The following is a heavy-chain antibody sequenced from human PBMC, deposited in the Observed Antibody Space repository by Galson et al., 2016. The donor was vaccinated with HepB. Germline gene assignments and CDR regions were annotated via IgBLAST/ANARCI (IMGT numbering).Heavy chain of an antibody. V-gene: IGHV3-21*01. D-gene: IGHD2-15*01. CDR1: GFTFKNYN. CDR3: AREEARYCSGGMCYSSVDGMDV. J-gene: IGHJ6*02. Sequence: SLRLSCAASGFTFKNYNINWVRQAPGKGLEWVASISISSTYIYYGDSVRGRFTISRDNAKNSVYLQMNSLRVGDTAVYYCAREEARYCSGGMCYSSVDGMDVWGQGTTVTVSS. CDR2: ISISSTYI.